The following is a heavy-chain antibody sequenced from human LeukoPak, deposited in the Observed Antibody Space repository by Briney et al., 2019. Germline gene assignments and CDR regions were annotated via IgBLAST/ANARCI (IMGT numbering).Heavy chain of an antibody. CDR2: ISSSSSYI. CDR1: GFTVSSNY. V-gene: IGHV3-21*04. D-gene: IGHD4-17*01. J-gene: IGHJ3*02. CDR3: ARTAVTPGSSDAFDI. Sequence: GGSLRLSCAASGFTVSSNYMNWVRQAPGKGLEWVSSISSSSSYIYYADSVKGRFTISRDNSQNTLYLQLNSLRAEDTAVYYCARTAVTPGSSDAFDIWGQGTMVTVSS.